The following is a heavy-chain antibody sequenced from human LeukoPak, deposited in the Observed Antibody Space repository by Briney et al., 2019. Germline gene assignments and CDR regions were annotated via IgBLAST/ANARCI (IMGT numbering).Heavy chain of an antibody. CDR2: FDPEDAET. CDR1: GYTLTELS. J-gene: IGHJ4*02. CDR3: ATAAVYSYDGYDY. D-gene: IGHD5-12*01. Sequence: ASVKVSCKVSGYTLTELSMHWVRQAPGKELEWMGGFDPEDAETIYAQKFQGRVTMTEETSTDTAYMELSSLRSEDTAVYYCATAAVYSYDGYDYWGQGTLVTVSS. V-gene: IGHV1-24*01.